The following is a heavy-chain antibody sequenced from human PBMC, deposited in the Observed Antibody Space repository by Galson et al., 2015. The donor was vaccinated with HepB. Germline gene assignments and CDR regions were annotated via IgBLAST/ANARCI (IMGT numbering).Heavy chain of an antibody. D-gene: IGHD2/OR15-2a*01. V-gene: IGHV5-51*03. CDR3: ARRRFDSSTTCNFDY. CDR1: GYYFPTWW. J-gene: IGHJ4*02. Sequence: QSGAEVKKSGESLKISCKGSGYYFPTWWIGWVRQRPGKGLEWMGIIFPDDSDTRYSPSFQGQVTMSADRSINTAYLQWSSLKASDTAMYYCARRRFDSSTTCNFDYWGPGILVTVSS. CDR2: IFPDDSDT.